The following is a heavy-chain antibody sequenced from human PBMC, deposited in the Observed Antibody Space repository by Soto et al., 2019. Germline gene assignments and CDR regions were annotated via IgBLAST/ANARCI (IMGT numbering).Heavy chain of an antibody. CDR2: ISYDGSNT. Sequence: QVQLVESGGGVVQPGRSLRLSCAASGFTFSSYGMHWVRQAPGKGLEWVAVISYDGSNTYYADSVKGRFTISRDNSKNTLYLQMNSLRAEDTAVYYCAKDLHYYGSVSYYRLNWFDPWGQGTLVTVSS. CDR3: AKDLHYYGSVSYYRLNWFDP. CDR1: GFTFSSYG. D-gene: IGHD3-10*01. V-gene: IGHV3-30*18. J-gene: IGHJ5*02.